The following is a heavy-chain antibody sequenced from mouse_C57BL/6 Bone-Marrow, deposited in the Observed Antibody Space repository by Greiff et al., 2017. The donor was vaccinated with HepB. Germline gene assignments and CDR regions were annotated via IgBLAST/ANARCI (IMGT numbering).Heavy chain of an antibody. CDR2: INYDGSST. CDR3: ARERALTGHLYWYFDV. V-gene: IGHV5-16*01. J-gene: IGHJ1*03. D-gene: IGHD4-1*01. Sequence: EVHLVESEGGLVQPGSSMKLSCTASGFTFSDYYMAWVRQVPEKGLEWVANINYDGSSTYYLDSLKSRFIISRDNAKNILYLQMSSLKSEDTATYYCARERALTGHLYWYFDVWGTGTTVTGAS. CDR1: GFTFSDYY.